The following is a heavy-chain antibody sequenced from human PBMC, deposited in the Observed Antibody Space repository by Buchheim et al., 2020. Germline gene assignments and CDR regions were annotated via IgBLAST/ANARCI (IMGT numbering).Heavy chain of an antibody. CDR3: ARYCSSTSCATDAFDI. V-gene: IGHV3-30*03. CDR2: ISYDGSNK. CDR1: GFTFSSYG. Sequence: QVQLVESGGGVVQPGRSLRLSCAASGFTFSSYGMHWVRQAPGKGLEWVAVISYDGSNKYYADSVKGRFTISRDNSKNTLYLQMNSLRAEDTAVYYCARYCSSTSCATDAFDIWGQGT. D-gene: IGHD2-2*01. J-gene: IGHJ3*02.